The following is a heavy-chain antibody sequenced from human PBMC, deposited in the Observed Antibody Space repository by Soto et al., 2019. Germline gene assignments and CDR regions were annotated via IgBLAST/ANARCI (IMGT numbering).Heavy chain of an antibody. CDR2: IYYSGST. D-gene: IGHD1-26*01. Sequence: PSETLSLTCTVSGGSVSSGSYYWSWIRQPPGKGLEWIGYIYYSGSTNYNPSLTSPVTISVDTSKNQFSLKLSSVTAADTAVYYCAREPSQLELRAHYFDYWGQGTLVTVSS. CDR3: AREPSQLELRAHYFDY. J-gene: IGHJ4*02. CDR1: GGSVSSGSYY. V-gene: IGHV4-61*01.